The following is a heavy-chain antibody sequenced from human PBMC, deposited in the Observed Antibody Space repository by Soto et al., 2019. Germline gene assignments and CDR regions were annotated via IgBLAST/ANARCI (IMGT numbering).Heavy chain of an antibody. CDR3: AIQSRPYYDFWSGSN. D-gene: IGHD3-3*01. V-gene: IGHV3-73*01. J-gene: IGHJ4*02. Sequence: PGGSLRLSCAASGFTFSGSAMHWVRQASGKGLEWVGRIRSKANSYATAYAASVKGRFTISRDNAKNSLYLQMNSLRAEDTAVYYCAIQSRPYYDFWSGSNWGQGTLVTVSS. CDR1: GFTFSGSA. CDR2: IRSKANSYAT.